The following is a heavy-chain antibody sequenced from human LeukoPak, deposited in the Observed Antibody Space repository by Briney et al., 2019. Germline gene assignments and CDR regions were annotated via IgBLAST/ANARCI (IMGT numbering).Heavy chain of an antibody. D-gene: IGHD3-3*01. V-gene: IGHV1-18*01. J-gene: IGHJ5*02. CDR2: ISAYNGNT. Sequence: ASVKVSCKASGYTFTSYGITWVRQAPGQGLEWMGWISAYNGNTNYAQKLQGRVTMTTDTSTSTAYMELRSLRSDDTAVYYCARGLEWLTRRHTWFDPWGQGTLVTVSS. CDR3: ARGLEWLTRRHTWFDP. CDR1: GYTFTSYG.